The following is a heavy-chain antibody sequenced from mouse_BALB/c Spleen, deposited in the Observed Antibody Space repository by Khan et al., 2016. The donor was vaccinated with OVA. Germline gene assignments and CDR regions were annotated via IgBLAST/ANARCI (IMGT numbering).Heavy chain of an antibody. CDR1: GYTFTTAG. CDR2: INTHSGVP. CDR3: ARGGAAYYRNDGGAMEY. J-gene: IGHJ4*01. V-gene: IGHV9-4*02. Sequence: QIQLVQSGPELKKPGETVRISCKASGYTFTTAGMQWVQKMQGKGLKWIGWINTHSGVPKYAEDFKGRFAFSLETSASTAYLQITNLKNEDTATYFCARGGAAYYRNDGGAMEYWGQGTSVTVSS. D-gene: IGHD2-14*01.